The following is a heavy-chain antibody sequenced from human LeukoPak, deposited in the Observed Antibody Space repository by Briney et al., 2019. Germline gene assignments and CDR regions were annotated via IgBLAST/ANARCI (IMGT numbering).Heavy chain of an antibody. J-gene: IGHJ4*02. CDR3: ARGGYYYDSSGLFDY. CDR2: INSDGSST. CDR1: GFTFSSYA. D-gene: IGHD3-22*01. Sequence: PGGSLRLSCAASGFTFSSYAMSWVRQAPGKGLVWVSRINSDGSSTSYADSVKGRFTIPRDNAKNTLYLQMNSLRAEDTAVYYCARGGYYYDSSGLFDYWGQGTLVTVSS. V-gene: IGHV3-74*01.